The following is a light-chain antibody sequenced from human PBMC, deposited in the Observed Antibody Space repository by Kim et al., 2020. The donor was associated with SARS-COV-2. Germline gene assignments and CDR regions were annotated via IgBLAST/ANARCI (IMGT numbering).Light chain of an antibody. J-gene: IGLJ3*02. CDR1: SSDVGASNF. V-gene: IGLV2-8*01. Sequence: QSALTQPPSASGSPGQSVSISCTGTSSDVGASNFVSWYQQHPGKAPKLMIYEVSKRPSGVPDRFSGSKSGNTASLTVSGLQAEDEADYYCNSHAGSNTVLFGGGTQLTVL. CDR2: EVS. CDR3: NSHAGSNTVL.